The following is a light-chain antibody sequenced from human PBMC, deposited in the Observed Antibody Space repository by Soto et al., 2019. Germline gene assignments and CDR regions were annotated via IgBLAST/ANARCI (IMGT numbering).Light chain of an antibody. V-gene: IGKV3-11*01. CDR2: DAS. CDR1: QSVSSY. Sequence: VLTQSPATLSLSPGEKATLSCRASQSVSSYLAWYQHKPGQAPRLLIYDASSRATDIPARFSGSGSGTDFTLTISSLEPEDFAIYYCQQRSNWPSISFGQGTGLEI. CDR3: QQRSNWPSIS. J-gene: IGKJ5*01.